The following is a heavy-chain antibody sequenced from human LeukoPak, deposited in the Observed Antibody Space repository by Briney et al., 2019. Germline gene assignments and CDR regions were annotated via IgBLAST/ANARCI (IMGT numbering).Heavy chain of an antibody. V-gene: IGHV3-21*01. D-gene: IGHD1-26*01. J-gene: IGHJ4*02. CDR2: ISSSNTYI. CDR3: ARDELTGSLDY. CDR1: GFTFSSYS. Sequence: GGSLRLSCAASGFTFSSYSMNWVRQAPGKGLEWVSSISSSNTYIYYADSVKGRFTISRDNAKKSLYLQMNSLRAEDTAVYYCARDELTGSLDYWGQGTLVTVSS.